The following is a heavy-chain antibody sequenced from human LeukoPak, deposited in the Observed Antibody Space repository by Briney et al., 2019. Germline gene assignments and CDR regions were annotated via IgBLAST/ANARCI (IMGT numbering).Heavy chain of an antibody. Sequence: GGSLRLSCAASGFTFSSYSMSWVRQAPGKGLEWVSAISGNGMSTYYADSVKGRFTISRDNSKNTLYLQMNSLRAEDTAVYYCAKAVITGTYWFDPWGQGTLVTVSS. CDR1: GFTFSSYS. CDR2: ISGNGMST. CDR3: AKAVITGTYWFDP. J-gene: IGHJ5*02. D-gene: IGHD1-20*01. V-gene: IGHV3-23*01.